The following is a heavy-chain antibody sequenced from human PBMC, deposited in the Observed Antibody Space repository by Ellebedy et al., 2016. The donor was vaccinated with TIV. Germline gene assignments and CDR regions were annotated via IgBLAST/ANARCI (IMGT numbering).Heavy chain of an antibody. CDR1: GYTFTSYG. J-gene: IGHJ4*02. CDR3: ARGATVGPPLGFDY. D-gene: IGHD1-26*01. Sequence: ASVKVSXXASGYTFTSYGISWVRQAPGQGLEWMGWISAYNGNTNYAQKLQGRVTMTTDTSTSTAYMELRSLRSDDTAVYYCARGATVGPPLGFDYWGQGTLVTVSS. CDR2: ISAYNGNT. V-gene: IGHV1-18*01.